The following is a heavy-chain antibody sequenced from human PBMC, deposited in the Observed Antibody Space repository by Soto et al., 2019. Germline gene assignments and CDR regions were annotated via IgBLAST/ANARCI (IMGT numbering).Heavy chain of an antibody. D-gene: IGHD6-13*01. Sequence: ASVKVSCKASGYTFTSYGISWVRQAPGQGLEWMGWISAYNGNTNYAQKLQGRVTMTTDTSTSTAYMELRSLRSDDTAVYYCARDLSSSRAGYYYYMDVWGKGTTVTVSS. V-gene: IGHV1-18*01. CDR3: ARDLSSSRAGYYYYMDV. CDR2: ISAYNGNT. CDR1: GYTFTSYG. J-gene: IGHJ6*03.